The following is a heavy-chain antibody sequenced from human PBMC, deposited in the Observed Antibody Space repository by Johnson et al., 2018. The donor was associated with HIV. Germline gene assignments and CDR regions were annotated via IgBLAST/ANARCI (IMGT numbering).Heavy chain of an antibody. CDR1: GLNFSDYG. V-gene: IGHV3-30*04. D-gene: IGHD3-22*01. CDR3: ARGRITMIVVDLRGGGFDI. Sequence: QVQLVESGGGVVQPGRSLRLSCAASGLNFSDYGMHWVRQAPGKGLEWEAVISFDGSNEYYADSVKGRFTISRDNSKNTLYLQMNSLRVEDTAVYYCARGRITMIVVDLRGGGFDIWGQGTMVTVS. CDR2: ISFDGSNE. J-gene: IGHJ3*02.